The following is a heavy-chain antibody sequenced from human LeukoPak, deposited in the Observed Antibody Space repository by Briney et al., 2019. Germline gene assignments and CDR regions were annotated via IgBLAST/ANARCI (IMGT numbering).Heavy chain of an antibody. CDR2: IKSDGST. CDR3: ARAPSEIGGYYPEYFRH. J-gene: IGHJ1*01. V-gene: IGHV3-74*01. Sequence: GGSLRLSCAASGFTFSSCWMHWVRQAPGKGLVWVSRIKSDGSTNYADSVKGRFTISRDNAKNTVSLQMNSLRAEDTGVYYCARAPSEIGGYYPEYFRHWGHGTLVTVSS. CDR1: GFTFSSCW. D-gene: IGHD3-22*01.